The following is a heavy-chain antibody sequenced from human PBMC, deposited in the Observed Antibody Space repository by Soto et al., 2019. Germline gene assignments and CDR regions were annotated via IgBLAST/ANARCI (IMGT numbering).Heavy chain of an antibody. CDR3: AREERLIYYYYGMEV. Sequence: ASVKVSCKASGYTFTSYGISWVRQAPGQGLEWMGWISAYNGNTNYAQKLQGRVTMTTDTSTSTAYMELRSLRSDDTVVYYCAREERLIYYYYGMEVWGQGTTVTVSS. CDR2: ISAYNGNT. J-gene: IGHJ6*02. V-gene: IGHV1-18*01. D-gene: IGHD2-21*01. CDR1: GYTFTSYG.